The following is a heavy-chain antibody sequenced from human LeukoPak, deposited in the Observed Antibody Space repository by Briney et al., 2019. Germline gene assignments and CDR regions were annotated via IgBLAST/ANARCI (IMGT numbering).Heavy chain of an antibody. CDR2: ISGSGGST. V-gene: IGHV3-23*01. D-gene: IGHD6-19*01. Sequence: GGSLRLSCAASGFIFSSYGMSWVRQAPGKGLEWVSAISGSGGSTYYADSVKGRFTISRDNSKNTLYLQMNSLRAEDTAVYYCAKDRSSGWYDWFDPWGQGTLVTVSS. CDR1: GFIFSSYG. CDR3: AKDRSSGWYDWFDP. J-gene: IGHJ5*02.